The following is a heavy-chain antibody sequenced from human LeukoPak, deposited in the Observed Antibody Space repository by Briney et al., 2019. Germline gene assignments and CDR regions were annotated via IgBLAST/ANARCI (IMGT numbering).Heavy chain of an antibody. CDR1: GYTFTSYD. V-gene: IGHV1-8*01. D-gene: IGHD3-22*01. CDR3: ASPVRYYDSSGFFL. CDR2: MNPNSGNT. Sequence: GASVKVSCKASGYTFTSYDINWVRQATGQGLEWMGWMNPNSGNTGYAQEFQGRVTMTRNTSISTAYMELSSLRSEDTAVYYCASPVRYYDSSGFFLWGQGTLVTVSS. J-gene: IGHJ4*02.